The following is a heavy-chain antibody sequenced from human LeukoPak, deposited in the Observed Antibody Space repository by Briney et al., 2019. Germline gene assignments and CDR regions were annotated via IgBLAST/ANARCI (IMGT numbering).Heavy chain of an antibody. D-gene: IGHD3-10*01. CDR1: GFTFSSYG. CDR3: AKEFGRKGSGSYFFDY. J-gene: IGHJ4*02. Sequence: PGRSLRLSCAASGFTFSSYGMHWVRQAPGKGLEGVAVISYDGSNKYYADSVKGRFTISRDNSKKTLYLQMNSLRAADTAVYYCAKEFGRKGSGSYFFDYWGQGTLVTVSS. CDR2: ISYDGSNK. V-gene: IGHV3-30*18.